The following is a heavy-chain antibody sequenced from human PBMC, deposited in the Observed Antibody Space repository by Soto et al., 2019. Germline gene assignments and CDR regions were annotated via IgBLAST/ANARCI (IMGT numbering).Heavy chain of an antibody. J-gene: IGHJ4*02. V-gene: IGHV3-7*03. CDR2: IKQDGSEK. D-gene: IGHD6-19*01. Sequence: PGGSLRLSCAASGFTFSSYWMSWVRQAPGKGLEWVANIKQDGSEKYYVDSVKGRFTISRDNAKNSLYLQMNSLRAEDTAVYYCARGGAVAGKRSFDYWGQGTLVTVSS. CDR3: ARGGAVAGKRSFDY. CDR1: GFTFSSYW.